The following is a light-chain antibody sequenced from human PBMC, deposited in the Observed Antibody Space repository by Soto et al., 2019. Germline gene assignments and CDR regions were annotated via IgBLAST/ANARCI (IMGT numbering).Light chain of an antibody. CDR3: QHYTSYPYT. CDR2: DAS. CDR1: QSISSW. J-gene: IGKJ2*01. V-gene: IGKV1-5*01. Sequence: DIQMTQSPSTLSASVGDRVTITCRASQSISSWLAWYQQKPGKAPKLLIYDASSLESGVPSRFSGSGSGTEFTLTISSLQPDDFATYSCQHYTSYPYTFGQGTKLEIK.